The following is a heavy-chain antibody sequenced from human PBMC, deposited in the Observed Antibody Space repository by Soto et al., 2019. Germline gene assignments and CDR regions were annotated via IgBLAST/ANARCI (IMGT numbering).Heavy chain of an antibody. V-gene: IGHV3-23*01. CDR2: ISDPGDST. D-gene: IGHD4-17*01. CDR1: GFTFSTSA. J-gene: IGHJ4*02. Sequence: EVQLLESGGDLVQPGGSLRLSCAASGFTFSTSALSWVRQAPGRGLEWVSTISDPGDSTYYADSLRGRFTISRDKSKNTLKLQMGSPRAEDTAVVCCAKSPLSRNPRLTLTTCFDYWGQGALVTGSS. CDR3: AKSPLSRNPRLTLTTCFDY.